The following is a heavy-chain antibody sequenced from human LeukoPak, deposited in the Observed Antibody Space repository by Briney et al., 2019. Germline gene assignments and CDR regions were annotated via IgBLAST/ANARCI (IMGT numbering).Heavy chain of an antibody. CDR2: IYYSGST. CDR1: GDSVSSSSYY. CDR3: ARHYFYGSGTYRPFDY. D-gene: IGHD3-10*01. Sequence: SETLSLTCTVSGDSVSSSSYYWGWIRQPPGKGLEWIGSIYYSGSTYYNPSLKSRVTISVDTSKNQCSLKLSSVTAADTAVYYCARHYFYGSGTYRPFDYWGQGTLVTVSS. J-gene: IGHJ4*02. V-gene: IGHV4-39*01.